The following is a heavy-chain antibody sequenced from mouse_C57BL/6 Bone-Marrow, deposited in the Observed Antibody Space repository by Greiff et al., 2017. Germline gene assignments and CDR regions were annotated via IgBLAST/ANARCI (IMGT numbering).Heavy chain of an antibody. V-gene: IGHV1-82*01. CDR2: IYPGDGDT. CDR1: GYAFSSSW. Sequence: QVQLQQSGPELVKPGASVKISCKASGYAFSSSWMNWVKQRPGKGLEWIGRIYPGDGDTNYNGKFKGKATLTADKSSSTAYMQLSSLTSEDSAVYFCANAYYSNYFDVWGTGTTVTVSS. J-gene: IGHJ1*03. D-gene: IGHD2-5*01. CDR3: ANAYYSNYFDV.